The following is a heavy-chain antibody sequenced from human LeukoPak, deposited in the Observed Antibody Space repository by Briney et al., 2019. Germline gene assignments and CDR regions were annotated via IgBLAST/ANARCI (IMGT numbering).Heavy chain of an antibody. CDR2: IYYSGST. CDR3: ARLSSFYMDV. V-gene: IGHV4-38-2*02. J-gene: IGHJ6*03. Sequence: SETLSLTCTVPGYSISSGYYWGWIRQPPGKGLEWIGSIYYSGSTYYNPSLKSRVTISVDTSKNQFSLKLSSVTAADTAVYYCARLSSFYMDVWGKGTTVTVSS. CDR1: GYSISSGYY.